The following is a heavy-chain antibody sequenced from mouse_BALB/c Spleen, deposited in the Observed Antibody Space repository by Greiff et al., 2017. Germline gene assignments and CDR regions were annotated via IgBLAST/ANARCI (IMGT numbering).Heavy chain of an antibody. CDR3: ARSFDYEYYFDY. J-gene: IGHJ2*01. Sequence: QVQLQQSGAELAKPGASVKMSCKASGYTFTSYWMHWVKQRPGQGLEWIGYINPSTGYTEYNQKFKDKATLTADKSSSTAYMQLSSLTSEDSAVYYCARSFDYEYYFDYWGQGTTLTVSS. CDR2: INPSTGYT. V-gene: IGHV1-7*01. D-gene: IGHD2-4*01. CDR1: GYTFTSYW.